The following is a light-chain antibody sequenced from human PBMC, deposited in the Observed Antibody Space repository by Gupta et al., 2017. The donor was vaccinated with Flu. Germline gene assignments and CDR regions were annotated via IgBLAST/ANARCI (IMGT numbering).Light chain of an antibody. CDR2: EVS. J-gene: IGLJ2*01. V-gene: IGLV2-8*01. CDR3: SSYAGRSTLV. Sequence: QSALTQPPSASGSPGQSATIPCTGTSRDVGAFDYVSWYQHHPGKAPRLIIYEVSKRPSGVPDRFSGSKSGNTASLTVTGLQAEDEADYYCSSYAGRSTLVFGGGTKLTV. CDR1: SRDVGAFDY.